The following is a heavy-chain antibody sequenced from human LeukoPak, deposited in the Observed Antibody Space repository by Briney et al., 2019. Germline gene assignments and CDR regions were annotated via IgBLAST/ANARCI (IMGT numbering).Heavy chain of an antibody. Sequence: GGSLRLSCAASGFTFSSYAMSWVRQAPGKGLEWVSAISGSGGGTYYADSVKGRFTISRDNSKNTLYLQMNSLRAEDTAVYYCAKGSSELRYFDWLFFNYWGQGTLVTVSS. CDR1: GFTFSSYA. D-gene: IGHD3-9*01. J-gene: IGHJ4*02. CDR3: AKGSSELRYFDWLFFNY. V-gene: IGHV3-23*01. CDR2: ISGSGGGT.